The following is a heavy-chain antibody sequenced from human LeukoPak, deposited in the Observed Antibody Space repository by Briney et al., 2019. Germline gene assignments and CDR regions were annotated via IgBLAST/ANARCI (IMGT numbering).Heavy chain of an antibody. V-gene: IGHV3-30*18. J-gene: IGHJ4*02. CDR1: GFTFSSHG. CDR2: ISYDGSNK. CDR3: AKGMATSTSFDY. D-gene: IGHD5-24*01. Sequence: GGSLRLSCAASGFTFSSHGMPWVRQAPGKGLEWVAVISYDGSNKYYADSVEGRFTISRDNSKNTLYLQMNSLRAEDTAVYYCAKGMATSTSFDYWGQGTLVTVSS.